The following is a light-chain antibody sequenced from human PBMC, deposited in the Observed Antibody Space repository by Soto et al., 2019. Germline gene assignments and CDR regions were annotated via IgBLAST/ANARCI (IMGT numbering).Light chain of an antibody. CDR1: QGIKNY. CDR3: QHYYAFPYA. V-gene: IGKV1-16*01. Sequence: DLQLTQSPSPLSASVGDTVAITCRASQGIKNYLAWFQQKPGKAPKSLIYAASTLQSGVPSRFSGSGYGTDFTLTITGLQPDDFATYFCQHYYAFPYAFGQGTKLEI. J-gene: IGKJ2*01. CDR2: AAS.